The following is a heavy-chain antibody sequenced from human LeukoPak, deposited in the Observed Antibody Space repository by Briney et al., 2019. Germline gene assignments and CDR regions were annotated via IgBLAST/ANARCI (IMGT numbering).Heavy chain of an antibody. V-gene: IGHV4-59*01. Sequence: SETLSLTCTVSGGSISYYYWSWIRQSPRKGLERIGYIYYSGTTNYNPSLKSRVTISVDTSKNQFSLQLRSVTAADTAVYYCAREDPQTKVPEGMDVWGQGTTVTVSS. D-gene: IGHD4/OR15-4a*01. CDR2: IYYSGTT. CDR3: AREDPQTKVPEGMDV. J-gene: IGHJ6*02. CDR1: GGSISYYY.